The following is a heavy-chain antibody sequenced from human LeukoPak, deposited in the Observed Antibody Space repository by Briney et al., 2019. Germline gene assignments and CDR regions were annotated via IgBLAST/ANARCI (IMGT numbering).Heavy chain of an antibody. CDR3: ARRNIAVAGGYYYYYGMDV. CDR1: GYSFTSYW. V-gene: IGHV5-51*01. Sequence: HGGSLKISCKGSGYSFTSYWIGWVRQMPGKGLEWMGIIYPGDSDTRYSPSFQGQVTISADKSISTAYLQWSSLKASDTAMYYCARRNIAVAGGYYYYYGMDVWGQGTTVTVSS. J-gene: IGHJ6*02. CDR2: IYPGDSDT. D-gene: IGHD6-19*01.